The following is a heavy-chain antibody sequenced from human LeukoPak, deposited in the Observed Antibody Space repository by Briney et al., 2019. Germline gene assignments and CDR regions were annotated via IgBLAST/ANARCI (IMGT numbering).Heavy chain of an antibody. V-gene: IGHV3-15*01. J-gene: IGHJ4*02. Sequence: GGSLRLSCAAYGFTYSNAVMSWVRQAPGRGLEWVGRIKSKTDGGTTDYAAPVKGRFTISRDDSKNTLYLQMNSLKTEDTAVYYCTTDEGDYYERLSRGQGTLVTVSS. CDR1: GFTYSNAV. CDR3: TTDEGDYYERLS. D-gene: IGHD3-22*01. CDR2: IKSKTDGGTT.